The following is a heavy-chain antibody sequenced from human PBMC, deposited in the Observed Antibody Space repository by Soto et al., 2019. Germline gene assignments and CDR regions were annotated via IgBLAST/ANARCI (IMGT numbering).Heavy chain of an antibody. CDR1: GGSISSSSYY. Sequence: SETLSLTCTVSGGSISSSSYYWGWIRQPPGKGLEWIGSTYYSGSTYYNPSLKSRVTISVDTSKNQFSLKLGSVTAADTAVYYCARSGITMVRGVIIRSWFDPWGQGTLVTVSS. CDR3: ARSGITMVRGVIIRSWFDP. V-gene: IGHV4-39*01. J-gene: IGHJ5*02. D-gene: IGHD3-10*01. CDR2: TYYSGST.